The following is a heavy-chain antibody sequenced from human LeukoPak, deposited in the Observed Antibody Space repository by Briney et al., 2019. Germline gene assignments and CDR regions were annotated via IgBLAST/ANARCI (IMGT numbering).Heavy chain of an antibody. CDR3: AKEMVYGSGGGPFDY. Sequence: PGGSLRLSCAASGFTFSSYGMHWVRQAPGKGLEWVAVISYDGSKEYYADSVKGRFTISRDNSKNTLYLQMNSLKTEDTAVYYCAKEMVYGSGGGPFDYWGQGTLVTVSS. V-gene: IGHV3-30*18. CDR1: GFTFSSYG. J-gene: IGHJ4*02. D-gene: IGHD3-10*01. CDR2: ISYDGSKE.